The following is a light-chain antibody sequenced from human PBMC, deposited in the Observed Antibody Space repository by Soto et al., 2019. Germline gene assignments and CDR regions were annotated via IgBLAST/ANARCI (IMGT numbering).Light chain of an antibody. CDR3: QQYENSVMYT. CDR1: QSVRSSF. CDR2: DVS. J-gene: IGKJ2*01. V-gene: IGKV3-20*01. Sequence: EIVLTQSPGTLSLSPGERATLSCRASQSVRSSFFAWYQQKPGQAPSLVIYDVSVRATGIPDRFSGSGSGTDFTLTINRLEAEDFAVYYCQQYENSVMYTFGQGTKLEIK.